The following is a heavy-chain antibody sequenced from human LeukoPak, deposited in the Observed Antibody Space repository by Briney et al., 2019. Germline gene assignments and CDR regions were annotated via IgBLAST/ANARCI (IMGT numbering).Heavy chain of an antibody. D-gene: IGHD6-13*01. CDR2: ISVYNGNT. CDR1: GYSFTSYG. CDR3: LRVAAAGTNAFDI. V-gene: IGHV1-18*01. Sequence: ASVKVSCKASGYSFTSYGIAWVRQAPGQGLEWMGWISVYNGNTNYAQKFQGRVTLTTDRTTSTVYMDLRSLRSDDTAVYYCLRVAAAGTNAFDIWGQGTMVTVSS. J-gene: IGHJ3*02.